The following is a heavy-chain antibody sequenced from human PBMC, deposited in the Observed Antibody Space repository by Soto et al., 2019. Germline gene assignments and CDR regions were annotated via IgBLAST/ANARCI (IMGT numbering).Heavy chain of an antibody. CDR2: IYYSGST. CDR3: ARGRYCSGGSCFGAWFGP. V-gene: IGHV4-59*01. CDR1: GGSISSYY. D-gene: IGHD2-15*01. J-gene: IGHJ5*02. Sequence: QVQLQESGPGLVKPSETLSLTCTVSGGSISSYYWSWIRQPPGKGLEWIGYIYYSGSTNYNPSLKSRVTISVDTSQNQFSLKLCSVIAADTAVYYCARGRYCSGGSCFGAWFGPWGQGTLVTVSS.